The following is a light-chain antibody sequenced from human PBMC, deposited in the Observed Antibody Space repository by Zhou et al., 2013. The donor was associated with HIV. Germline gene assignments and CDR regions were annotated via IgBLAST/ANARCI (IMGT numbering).Light chain of an antibody. CDR2: ELS. CDR3: MQSIQLPLGYT. V-gene: IGKV2D-29*01. Sequence: DIVMTQTPLSLSVTPGQPASISCKSSQSLLHSDGKTYLYWYQQKPGQPPQLLIYELSNRVSGVPDRFSGSGSGTDFTLKISRVEAEDVGVYYCMQSIQLPLGYTFGPGDQAGDQT. J-gene: IGKJ2*01. CDR1: QSLLHSDGKTY.